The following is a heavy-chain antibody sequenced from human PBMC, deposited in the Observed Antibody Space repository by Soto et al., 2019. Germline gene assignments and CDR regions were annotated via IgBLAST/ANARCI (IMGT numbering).Heavy chain of an antibody. CDR3: ARHGSDIVVVPAAMNYYYYYMDV. V-gene: IGHV4-39*01. D-gene: IGHD2-2*01. CDR2: IYYSGST. CDR1: GGSISSSSYY. Sequence: SETLSLTCTVSGGSISSSSYYWGWIRQPPGKGLEWIGSIYYSGSTYYNPSLKSRVTISVDTSKNQFSLKLSSVTAADTAVYYCARHGSDIVVVPAAMNYYYYYMDVWGKGTTVTVSS. J-gene: IGHJ6*03.